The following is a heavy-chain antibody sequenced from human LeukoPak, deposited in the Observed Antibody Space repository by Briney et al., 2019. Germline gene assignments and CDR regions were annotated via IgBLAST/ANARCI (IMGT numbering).Heavy chain of an antibody. CDR1: GYSFTSYW. V-gene: IGHV5-51*01. D-gene: IGHD6-13*01. Sequence: GESLKISCKGSGYSFTSYWIGWVRQMPGKGLEWMGVIYPGDSDTRYSPSFQGQVTISADKSINTAYLQWSSLKASDTAMYYCARTHSSSWSGFDYWGQGTLVTVSS. CDR3: ARTHSSSWSGFDY. CDR2: IYPGDSDT. J-gene: IGHJ4*02.